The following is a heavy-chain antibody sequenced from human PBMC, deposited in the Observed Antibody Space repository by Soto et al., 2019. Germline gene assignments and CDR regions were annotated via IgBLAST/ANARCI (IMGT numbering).Heavy chain of an antibody. D-gene: IGHD3-22*01. CDR1: GDSMSEFY. CDR2: VHYVGTT. J-gene: IGHJ4*02. V-gene: IGHV4-59*12. CDR3: TRLNYYHPSGYTYFFDY. Sequence: PSETLSLTCSVSGDSMSEFYWSWIRQSPGKGLEWIGYVHYVGTTKYNPSHKSRVTISVDTSKKQFSLNLRSVTAADTAVYCCTRLNYYHPSGYTYFFDYWGQGAPVTVAS.